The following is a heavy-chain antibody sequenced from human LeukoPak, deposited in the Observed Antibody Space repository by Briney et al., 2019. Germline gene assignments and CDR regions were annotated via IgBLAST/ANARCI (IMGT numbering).Heavy chain of an antibody. D-gene: IGHD5-24*01. J-gene: IGHJ4*02. V-gene: IGHV4-39*07. CDR1: GGSISSSSYC. Sequence: SETLSLTCTVSGGSISSSSYCWGWIRQPPGKGLEWIGSIYYSGSTYYNPSLKSRVTISVDTSKNQFSLKLSSVTASDTAVYYCARVGNGYNLFDYWGQGTLVTVSS. CDR2: IYYSGST. CDR3: ARVGNGYNLFDY.